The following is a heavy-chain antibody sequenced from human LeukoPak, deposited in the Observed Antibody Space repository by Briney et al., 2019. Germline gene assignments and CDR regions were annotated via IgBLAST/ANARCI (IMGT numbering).Heavy chain of an antibody. Sequence: PGGSLRLSCAASGFTFSDYYMSWIRQAPGKGLEWVSYISSSGSTIYYADSVKGRFTISRDNAKNSLYLQMNSLRAEDTAVYYCAKDGDGYYDFWSGYYPNFDYWGQGTLVTVSS. J-gene: IGHJ4*02. D-gene: IGHD3-3*01. CDR3: AKDGDGYYDFWSGYYPNFDY. CDR2: ISSSGSTI. CDR1: GFTFSDYY. V-gene: IGHV3-11*01.